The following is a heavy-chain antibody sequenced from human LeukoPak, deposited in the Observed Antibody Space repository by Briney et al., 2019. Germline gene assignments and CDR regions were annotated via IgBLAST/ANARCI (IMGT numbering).Heavy chain of an antibody. CDR2: VDPEDGET. V-gene: IGHV1-69-2*01. Sequence: ASVKVSCKVSGYTFTDYYMHWVQQAPGKGLECMGLVDPEDGETIYAEKFQGRVTITADTSTDTAYMELSSLRSEDTAVYYCATEGRDGYNSFDYWGQGTLVTVSS. CDR3: ATEGRDGYNSFDY. CDR1: GYTFTDYY. D-gene: IGHD5-24*01. J-gene: IGHJ4*02.